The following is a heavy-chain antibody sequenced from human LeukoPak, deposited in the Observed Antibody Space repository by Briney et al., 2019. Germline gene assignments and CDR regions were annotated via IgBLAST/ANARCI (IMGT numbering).Heavy chain of an antibody. Sequence: PGGSLRLSCAASGFTFSSYSMNWVRPAPGKGREWVSYISSDSRTIYYADSVKGRFTISRDNAKNSLYLQMKSLRDEDTAVYYCARYGSGTSYITNYFDYWGQGTLVTVSS. CDR1: GFTFSSYS. CDR2: ISSDSRTI. CDR3: ARYGSGTSYITNYFDY. V-gene: IGHV3-48*02. J-gene: IGHJ4*02. D-gene: IGHD3-10*01.